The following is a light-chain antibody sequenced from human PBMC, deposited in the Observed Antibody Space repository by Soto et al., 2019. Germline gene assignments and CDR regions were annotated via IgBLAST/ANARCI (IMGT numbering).Light chain of an antibody. CDR1: QDISNY. CDR2: GAS. J-gene: IGKJ3*01. Sequence: DIQMTQSPSSLSVSVGDRVTFSCRASQDISNYLAWYQQKPGKVPKLLIYGASTLQSGVPSRFSGSRSGTDFTLTISSLQPEDVATYYCQKYNSAPRTFGPGTKVDI. V-gene: IGKV1-27*01. CDR3: QKYNSAPRT.